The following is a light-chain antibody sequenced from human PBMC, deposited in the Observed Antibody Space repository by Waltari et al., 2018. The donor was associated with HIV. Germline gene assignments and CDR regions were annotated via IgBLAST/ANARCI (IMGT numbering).Light chain of an antibody. CDR1: SSDVGSYNL. Sequence: QSALTQPASVSGSPGQSITISCTGTSSDVGSYNLVSWYQQHPGKAPKLMIYEVSKRPSGVSKRCSGSNVGNTPYLTISGLQAEDEADYYCCSYAGSSTPVFGGGTKLTVL. CDR3: CSYAGSSTPV. CDR2: EVS. J-gene: IGLJ2*01. V-gene: IGLV2-23*02.